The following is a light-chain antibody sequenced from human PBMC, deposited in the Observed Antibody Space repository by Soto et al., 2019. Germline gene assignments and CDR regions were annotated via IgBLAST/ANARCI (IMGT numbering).Light chain of an antibody. CDR2: DAS. V-gene: IGKV1-5*01. CDR3: QQYNTYST. Sequence: DIQMPQSPATLSASVGDRVTITCRATEGISTWLAWYQQKPGKAPKLLIYDASRLESGVPSRFSGSGSGTELTLTISSLQPDDFATYYCQQYNTYSTFGQGTKVDIK. J-gene: IGKJ1*01. CDR1: EGISTW.